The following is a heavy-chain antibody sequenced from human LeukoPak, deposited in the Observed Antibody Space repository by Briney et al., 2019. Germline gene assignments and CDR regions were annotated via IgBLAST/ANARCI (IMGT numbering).Heavy chain of an antibody. J-gene: IGHJ4*02. CDR3: ARAHYYFDSSDYYYGGNFDS. CDR2: IYHSGTT. D-gene: IGHD3-22*01. V-gene: IGHV4-39*07. CDR1: GGPVSSSSYH. Sequence: KSSETLSLTCTVSGGPVSSSSYHWGWIRQPPGKGLEWIGEIYHSGTTNYNPSLKSRVTISVDKSQNQLSLKLDSVTAADSAVYYCARAHYYFDSSDYYYGGNFDSWGQGTLVAVSS.